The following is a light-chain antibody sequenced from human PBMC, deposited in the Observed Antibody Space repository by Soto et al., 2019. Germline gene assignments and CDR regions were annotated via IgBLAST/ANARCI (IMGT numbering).Light chain of an antibody. J-gene: IGKJ3*01. Sequence: EIVMTQSPTTLSVSPGERATLSCRASQSVRDNLAWYQQKPGQAPRLLIYGASTRATGIPARFSGSGSGTEFTLTFSSLQSEDFAVYYCQYYDSWPPLFGPGTKVDIK. V-gene: IGKV3-15*01. CDR3: QYYDSWPPL. CDR1: QSVRDN. CDR2: GAS.